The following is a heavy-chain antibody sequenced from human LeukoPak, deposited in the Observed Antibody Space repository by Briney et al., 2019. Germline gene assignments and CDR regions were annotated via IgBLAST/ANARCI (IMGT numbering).Heavy chain of an antibody. V-gene: IGHV3-48*03. D-gene: IGHD3-10*01. CDR3: ARESSSDNDDYYHNPEYLQH. J-gene: IGHJ1*01. CDR2: ISSSGNII. Sequence: PGGSLRLSRAASGFTFRRYEMNWVRQAPGKGLEWIAYISSSGNIIYYSDSVKGRFTISRDNANSSLYLQMNSLSAEDTAVYYCARESSSDNDDYYHNPEYLQHWGQGTLVTVSS. CDR1: GFTFRRYE.